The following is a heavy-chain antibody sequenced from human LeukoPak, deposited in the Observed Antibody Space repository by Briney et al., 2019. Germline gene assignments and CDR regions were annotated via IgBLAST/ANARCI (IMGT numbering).Heavy chain of an antibody. J-gene: IGHJ2*01. CDR2: ISGSGGST. CDR1: GFTFSSYG. Sequence: GGSLRLSCAASGFTFSSYGMSWVRQAPGKGLEWVSAISGSGGSTYYADSVKGRFTISRDNSKNTLYLQMNSLRAEDTAVYYCAKVPPVGVIHWYFDLWGRGTLVTVSS. CDR3: AKVPPVGVIHWYFDL. D-gene: IGHD3-22*01. V-gene: IGHV3-23*01.